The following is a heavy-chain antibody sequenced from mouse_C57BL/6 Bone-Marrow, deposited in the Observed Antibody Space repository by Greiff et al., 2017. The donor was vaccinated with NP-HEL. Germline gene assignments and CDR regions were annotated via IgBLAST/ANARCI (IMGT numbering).Heavy chain of an antibody. V-gene: IGHV1-18*01. CDR3: ARNGWLLPYAMDY. Sequence: VQLQQSGPELVKPGASVKIPCKASGYTFTDYNMDWVKQSHGKSLEWIGAINPNNGGTIYNQKFKGKATLTVDKSSSTAYMELRSLTSEDTAVYYCARNGWLLPYAMDYWGQGTSVTVSS. J-gene: IGHJ4*01. CDR1: GYTFTDYN. D-gene: IGHD2-3*01. CDR2: INPNNGGT.